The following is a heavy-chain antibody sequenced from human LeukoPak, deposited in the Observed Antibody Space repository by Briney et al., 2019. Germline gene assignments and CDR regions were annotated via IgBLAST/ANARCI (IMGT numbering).Heavy chain of an antibody. CDR1: GFTFSSYA. J-gene: IGHJ4*02. V-gene: IGHV3-30*04. Sequence: PGGSLRLSCAASGFTFSSYAMHWVRQAPGKGLEWVAVISYDGSNKCYADYVKGRFTISRDSSKNTLYLQMNSLRAEDTAVYYCARGANYYDSSGQYYWGQGTLVTVSS. CDR2: ISYDGSNK. CDR3: ARGANYYDSSGQYY. D-gene: IGHD3-22*01.